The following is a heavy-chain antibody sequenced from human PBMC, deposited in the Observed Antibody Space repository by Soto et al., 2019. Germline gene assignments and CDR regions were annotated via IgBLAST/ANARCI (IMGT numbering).Heavy chain of an antibody. J-gene: IGHJ4*02. CDR1: GFTFSNYG. CDR3: AKDLHSSGWAAYNFDY. Sequence: GGSLRLSCAASGFTFSNYGMHWVRQAPGKGLEWVALISYDGSNKYYADSVKGRFTISRDNTKNTLYLQMNSLRAEDSAVYYWAKDLHSSGWAAYNFDYWGQGTLVTVSS. D-gene: IGHD6-25*01. V-gene: IGHV3-30*18. CDR2: ISYDGSNK.